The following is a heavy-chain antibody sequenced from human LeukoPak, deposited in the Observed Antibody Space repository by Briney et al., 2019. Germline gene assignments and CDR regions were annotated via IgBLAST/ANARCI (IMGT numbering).Heavy chain of an antibody. Sequence: PSETLSHTCTVSGGSISSYYWSWIRQPPGKGLEWIGYIYYSGSTNYNPSLKSRVTISVDTSKNQFSLKLSSVTAADTAVYYCARHYSGSYFDHLDYWGQGTLVTVSS. CDR2: IYYSGST. V-gene: IGHV4-59*08. J-gene: IGHJ4*02. CDR1: GGSISSYY. CDR3: ARHYSGSYFDHLDY. D-gene: IGHD1-26*01.